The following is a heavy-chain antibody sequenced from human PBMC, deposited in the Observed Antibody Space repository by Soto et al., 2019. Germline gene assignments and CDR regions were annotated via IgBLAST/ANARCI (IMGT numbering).Heavy chain of an antibody. CDR1: GGSIRSYY. V-gene: IGHV4-59*01. D-gene: IGHD5-12*01. CDR2: IYYRGST. J-gene: IGHJ6*02. CDR3: ARVIGGYDYYYYYGMDV. Sequence: PSETLSLTCTVSGGSIRSYYWSWIRQPPGKGLEWIGYIYYRGSTNYNPSLKSRVTISVATSKNQFSLKLSSVTAADTAVYYCARVIGGYDYYYYYGMDVWGQGTTVTVSS.